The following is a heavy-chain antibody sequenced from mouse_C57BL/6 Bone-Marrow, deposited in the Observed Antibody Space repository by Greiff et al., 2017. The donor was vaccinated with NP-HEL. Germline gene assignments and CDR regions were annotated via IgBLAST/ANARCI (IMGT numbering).Heavy chain of an antibody. J-gene: IGHJ4*01. CDR3: ARSGTLYAMDY. D-gene: IGHD3-1*01. CDR1: GYSFTSYY. Sequence: QVQLQQSGPELVKPGASVKISCKASGYSFTSYYIHWVKQRPGQGLEWIGWIYPGSGNTKYNEKFKGKATLTADTSSSTAYMQLSSLTAEDSAVYYWARSGTLYAMDYWGQGTSVTVSS. V-gene: IGHV1-66*01. CDR2: IYPGSGNT.